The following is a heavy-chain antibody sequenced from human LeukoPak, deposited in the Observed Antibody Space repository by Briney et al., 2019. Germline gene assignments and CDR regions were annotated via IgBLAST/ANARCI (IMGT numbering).Heavy chain of an antibody. CDR3: ARRVETAYFDY. CDR2: IYYSGST. D-gene: IGHD1-1*01. CDR1: GGSISSSRYY. J-gene: IGHJ4*02. V-gene: IGHV4-39*01. Sequence: SETLSLTCTVSGGSISSSRYYWGWIRQPPGKGLEWIGSIYYSGSTYYNPSLKSRVNISIDTSKNQFSLKLSSVTAADMAVYYCARRVETAYFDYWGQGTLVTVSS.